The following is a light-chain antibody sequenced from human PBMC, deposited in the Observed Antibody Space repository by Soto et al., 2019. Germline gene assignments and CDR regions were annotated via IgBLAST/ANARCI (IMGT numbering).Light chain of an antibody. J-gene: IGLJ1*01. CDR2: DVT. CDR1: SSDVGGYNY. V-gene: IGLV2-14*01. CDR3: SSYTRSSTPYV. Sequence: QSVLTKPASVSGSPGQSISISCTGTSSDVGGYNYVSWYQQHPVKAPKLIIYDVTNRPSGISDRFSGSKSGNTASLTISGLQAEDEADYYCSSYTRSSTPYVFGTGTKVTVL.